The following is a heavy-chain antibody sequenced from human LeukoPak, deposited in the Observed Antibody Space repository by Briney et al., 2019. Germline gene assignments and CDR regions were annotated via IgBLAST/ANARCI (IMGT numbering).Heavy chain of an antibody. CDR3: ARAPAEIGGYYPEYFRH. CDR2: IKSDGST. D-gene: IGHD3-22*01. CDR1: GFTFSRYW. J-gene: IGHJ1*01. V-gene: IGHV3-74*01. Sequence: GGSLRLSCAASGFTFSRYWMHWVRQAPGKGLVWVSRIKSDGSTNYADSVKGRFTISRDNAKNTVSLQMNSLRAEDTRLYYCARAPAEIGGYYPEYFRHWGQGTLVTVSS.